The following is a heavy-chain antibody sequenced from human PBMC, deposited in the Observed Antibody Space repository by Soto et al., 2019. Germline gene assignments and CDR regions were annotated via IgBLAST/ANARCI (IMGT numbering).Heavy chain of an antibody. V-gene: IGHV1-3*01. D-gene: IGHD3-9*01. CDR3: ARANYDILTGYSYYYYYMDV. CDR2: INAGNGNT. CDR1: GYTFTSYA. Sequence: ASVKVSCKASGYTFTSYAMHWVRQAPGQRLEWMGWINAGNGNTKYSQKFQGRVTITRDTSASTAYMELSSLRSEDTAVYYCARANYDILTGYSYYYYYMDVWGKGTTVTVSS. J-gene: IGHJ6*03.